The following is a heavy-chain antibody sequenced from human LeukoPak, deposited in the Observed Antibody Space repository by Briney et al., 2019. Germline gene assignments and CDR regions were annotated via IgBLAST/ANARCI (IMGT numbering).Heavy chain of an antibody. CDR3: ARDRHGYNYYFHF. V-gene: IGHV1-69*04. Sequence: GASVKVSCKASGDTFNTYALNWVRQAPGQGLEWMGRIIPILGITNYAQKFQGRLTITADKSTDTAYMAPSSLTSEDTAVYFCARDRHGYNYYFHFWGQGTLVTVSS. D-gene: IGHD5-24*01. CDR2: IIPILGIT. J-gene: IGHJ4*02. CDR1: GDTFNTYA.